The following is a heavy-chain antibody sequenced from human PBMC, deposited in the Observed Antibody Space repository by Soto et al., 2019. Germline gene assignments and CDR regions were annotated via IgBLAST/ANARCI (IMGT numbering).Heavy chain of an antibody. Sequence: QVQLQESGPGLVKPSQTLSLTCTVSGGSISSGGYYWSWIRQHPGKGLEWIGYIYYSGSTYYNPSLKSRVTISVDTSKKQFSLKLSSVTAADTAVYYCARGYDILTGFLFDLWGRGTLVTVSS. J-gene: IGHJ2*01. CDR3: ARGYDILTGFLFDL. D-gene: IGHD3-9*01. CDR2: IYYSGST. CDR1: GGSISSGGYY. V-gene: IGHV4-31*03.